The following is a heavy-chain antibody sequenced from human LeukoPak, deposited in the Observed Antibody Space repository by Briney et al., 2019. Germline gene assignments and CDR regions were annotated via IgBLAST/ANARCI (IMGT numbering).Heavy chain of an antibody. CDR1: GFTFSDYY. CDR2: ISSSGSTI. V-gene: IGHV3-11*04. Sequence: GGSLSLSCAASGFTFSDYYMSWIRQAPGKGLEWVSYISSSGSTIYYADSVKGRFTISRDNAKNSLYLQMNSLRAEDTAVYYCARVLADIVVVVAAYFDYWGQGTLVTVSS. J-gene: IGHJ4*02. D-gene: IGHD2-15*01. CDR3: ARVLADIVVVVAAYFDY.